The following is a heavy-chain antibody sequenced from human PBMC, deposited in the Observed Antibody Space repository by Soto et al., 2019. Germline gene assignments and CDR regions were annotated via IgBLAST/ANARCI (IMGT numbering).Heavy chain of an antibody. CDR3: AKDGRDVYNPWGY. D-gene: IGHD1-26*01. Sequence: EVQLLESGGGLVQPGGSLRLSCAASGFTFSSYAMSWVRQGPGKGLEWVSVISGSGGSIYYADSVKGRFTISRDNSKNTLYLQMNSVRVEDTAIYYCAKDGRDVYNPWGYWGQGTLVTVSS. J-gene: IGHJ4*02. V-gene: IGHV3-23*01. CDR1: GFTFSSYA. CDR2: ISGSGGSI.